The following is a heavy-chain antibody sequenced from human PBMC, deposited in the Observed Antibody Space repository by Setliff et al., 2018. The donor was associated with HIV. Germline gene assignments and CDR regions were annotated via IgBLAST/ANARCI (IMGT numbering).Heavy chain of an antibody. Sequence: SETLSLTCTVSGGSVSTSSYSWGWIRQPPEKGLEWIGTIYHTGKTYYNSSLNSRVTIAVDTSKDQFSLNLSTVTAADTADYYCGRVAGYCAPSRCYGYNAFDIWGPGTMVTVSS. J-gene: IGHJ3*02. CDR1: GGSVSTSSYS. CDR2: IYHTGKT. CDR3: GRVAGYCAPSRCYGYNAFDI. D-gene: IGHD2-15*01. V-gene: IGHV4-39*01.